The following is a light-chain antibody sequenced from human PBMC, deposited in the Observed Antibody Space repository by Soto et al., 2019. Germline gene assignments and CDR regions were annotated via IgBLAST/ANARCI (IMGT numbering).Light chain of an antibody. Sequence: EIVLSLSLSALSLSPGERATLSCRASQSISHYLAWYQLKPGQAPRLLIYDASSRATGIPDRFSGGGSGTDFTLTISSLQPEDFATYYCQQSYGTPLTFGGGTKVDIK. J-gene: IGKJ4*01. CDR3: QQSYGTPLT. CDR2: DAS. CDR1: QSISHY. V-gene: IGKV3-11*01.